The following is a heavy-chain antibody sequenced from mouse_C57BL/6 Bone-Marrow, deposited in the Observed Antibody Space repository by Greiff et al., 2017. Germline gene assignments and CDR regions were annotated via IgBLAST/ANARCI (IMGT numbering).Heavy chain of an antibody. Sequence: DVKLVESGGGLVKPGGSLKLSCAASGFTFSDYGMHWVRQAPEQGLEWVAYICPGSGTIYYADTVKGRFTLAVDNAKNTPFLQITSLRSEDTAMYYCASPDCGCAMDYWGQGTSVTVSS. CDR1: GFTFSDYG. CDR2: ICPGSGTI. CDR3: ASPDCGCAMDY. D-gene: IGHD3-3*01. V-gene: IGHV5-17*01. J-gene: IGHJ4*01.